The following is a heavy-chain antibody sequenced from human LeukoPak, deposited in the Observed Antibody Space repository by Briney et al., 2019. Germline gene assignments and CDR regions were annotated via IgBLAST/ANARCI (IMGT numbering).Heavy chain of an antibody. D-gene: IGHD3-10*01. CDR1: GGSISSSSYY. J-gene: IGHJ6*02. Sequence: PSETLSLTCTVSGGSISSSSYYWGWIRQPPGKGLEWIGSIYYSGSTYYNPSLKSRVTISVDTSKNQFSLKLSSVTAADTAVYYCARRLITMVRGVIIAPYYYYYGMDVWGQGTTATVSS. CDR2: IYYSGST. V-gene: IGHV4-39*01. CDR3: ARRLITMVRGVIIAPYYYYYGMDV.